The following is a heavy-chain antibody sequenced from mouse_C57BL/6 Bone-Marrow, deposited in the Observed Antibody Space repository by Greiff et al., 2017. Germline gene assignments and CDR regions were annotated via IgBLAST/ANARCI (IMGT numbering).Heavy chain of an antibody. Sequence: EVHLVESGGGLVQPGGSMKLSCVASGFTFSNYWMNWVRQSPEKGLEWVAQIRLKSDNYATHYAESVKGRFTISRDDSKSSVYLQMNNLRAEDTGIYYCTSDYGYAMDYWGQGTSVTVSS. CDR1: GFTFSNYW. J-gene: IGHJ4*01. CDR3: TSDYGYAMDY. D-gene: IGHD2-4*01. CDR2: IRLKSDNYAT. V-gene: IGHV6-3*01.